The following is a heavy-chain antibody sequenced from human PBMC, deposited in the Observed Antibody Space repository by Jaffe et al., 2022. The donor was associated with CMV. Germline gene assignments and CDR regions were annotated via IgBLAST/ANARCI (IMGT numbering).Heavy chain of an antibody. J-gene: IGHJ3*01. D-gene: IGHD1-1*01. V-gene: IGHV3-33*08. CDR2: IWSDGNNK. CDR3: ARETGPYNGFDV. CDR1: GFTFSTYG. Sequence: QVQLVESGGGVVQPGRSLRLSCAASGFTFSTYGMHWVRQAPGKGLEWVTVIWSDGNNKFYSDSVKGRFTVSRDNSKNTLDLQMNSLGADDTAIYYCARETGPYNGFDVWGQGTVVTVSS.